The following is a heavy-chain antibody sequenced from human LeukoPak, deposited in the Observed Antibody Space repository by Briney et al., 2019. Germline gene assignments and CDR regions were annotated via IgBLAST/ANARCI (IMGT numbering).Heavy chain of an antibody. J-gene: IGHJ4*02. Sequence: GGSLRLSCAASGFTFSSYAMSWVRQAPGKGLEWVSAISGSGGSTYYADSVKGRFTISRDNSKNTLYLQMNSLRAEGTAVYYCAKDEYYDSSGYYPYYFDYWGQGTLVTVSS. D-gene: IGHD3-22*01. V-gene: IGHV3-23*01. CDR2: ISGSGGST. CDR1: GFTFSSYA. CDR3: AKDEYYDSSGYYPYYFDY.